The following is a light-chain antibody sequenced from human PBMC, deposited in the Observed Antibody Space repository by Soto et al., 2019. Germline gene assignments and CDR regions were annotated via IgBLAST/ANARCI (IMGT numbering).Light chain of an antibody. J-gene: IGKJ5*01. V-gene: IGKV3-15*01. CDR3: QQYNNWPIT. CDR1: QSVSSN. CDR2: GAS. Sequence: EIVMTQSPATLSVSPGERATLSCRASQSVSSNLAWYQQKPGQSPRLLIYGASTRATGITAMFSGRGSGKKLTLTISRLEPEDFEIYYCQQYNNWPITFRQGTRLEIK.